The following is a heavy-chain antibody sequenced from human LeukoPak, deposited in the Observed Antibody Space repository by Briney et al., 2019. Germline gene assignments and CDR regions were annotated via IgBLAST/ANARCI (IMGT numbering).Heavy chain of an antibody. CDR2: ISRTSSAR. D-gene: IGHD5-12*01. CDR1: GFTFSDHS. V-gene: IGHV3-48*04. CDR3: ASGAYGGHDPTSPLGD. Sequence: GGSLRLSCTASGFTFSDHSMNWVRQAPGKGLEWVSYISRTSSARYYADSVKGRFPISRDNAKNSLYLQMNSLRGEDTAVYYCASGAYGGHDPTSPLGDWGQGTLVSVSS. J-gene: IGHJ4*02.